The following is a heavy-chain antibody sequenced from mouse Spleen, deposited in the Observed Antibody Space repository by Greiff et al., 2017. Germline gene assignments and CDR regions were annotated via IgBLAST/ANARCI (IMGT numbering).Heavy chain of an antibody. V-gene: IGHV1-39*01. J-gene: IGHJ3*01. CDR1: GYSFTDYN. CDR2: INPNYGTT. CDR3: ARGVIYGNYFAY. Sequence: VHVKQSGPELVKPGASVKISCKASGYSFTDYNMNWVKQSNGKSLEWIGVINPNYGTTSYNQKFKGKATLTVDQSSSTAYMQLNSLTSEDSAVYYSARGVIYGNYFAYSGQETLVTVSA. D-gene: IGHD2-1*01.